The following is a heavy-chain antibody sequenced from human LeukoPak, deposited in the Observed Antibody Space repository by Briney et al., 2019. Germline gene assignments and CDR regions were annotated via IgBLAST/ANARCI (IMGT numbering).Heavy chain of an antibody. CDR1: GFTFSSYA. CDR3: ARDQYDSWSRRGNFDS. D-gene: IGHD3-3*01. J-gene: IGHJ4*02. V-gene: IGHV3-23*01. Sequence: GGSLRLSCAASGFTFSSYAMSWVRQAPGEGLEWVSAISGSGGSTYYADSVKGRFTISRDNTKNSLYLQMNSLRAEDTGVFYCARDQYDSWSRRGNFDSWGQGTLVIVSS. CDR2: ISGSGGST.